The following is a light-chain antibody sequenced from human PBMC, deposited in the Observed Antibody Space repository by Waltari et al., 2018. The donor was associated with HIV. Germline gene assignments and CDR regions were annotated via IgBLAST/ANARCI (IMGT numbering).Light chain of an antibody. V-gene: IGKV1-9*01. Sequence: IQLTQSPSFLSASVGDRVRITCRATQAVGSYLAWYQKKPGKAPNLLIYAVSVLQSGVPSRFSGSGSGTECTLTIRGLQPEDLATYYCQQLKTYPVTFGGGTKVDSK. J-gene: IGKJ4*01. CDR3: QQLKTYPVT. CDR1: QAVGSY. CDR2: AVS.